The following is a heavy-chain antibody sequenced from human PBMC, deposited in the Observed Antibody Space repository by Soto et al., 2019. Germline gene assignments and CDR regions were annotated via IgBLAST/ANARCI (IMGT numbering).Heavy chain of an antibody. Sequence: PSETLSLTCTVSGGSISGYYWSWIRQPPGKGLEWIGYIYYSGSTNYNPSLKSRVTISVDTSKNQFSLKLSSVTAADTAVYYCARASGSPGYYYYYMDVWGKGTTVTVSS. CDR3: ARASGSPGYYYYYMDV. CDR1: GGSISGYY. D-gene: IGHD3-10*01. J-gene: IGHJ6*03. CDR2: IYYSGST. V-gene: IGHV4-59*01.